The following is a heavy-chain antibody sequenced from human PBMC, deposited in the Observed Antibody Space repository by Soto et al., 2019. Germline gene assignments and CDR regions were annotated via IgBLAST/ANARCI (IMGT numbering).Heavy chain of an antibody. Sequence: SVKVSCKASGGTFSSYAISWVRQAPGQGLEWMGGIIPIFGTANYAQKFQGRVTITADESTSTAYMELSSLRSEDTAVYYCARLRDGYNYFDYWGQGTLVTVS. CDR1: GGTFSSYA. V-gene: IGHV1-69*13. D-gene: IGHD5-12*01. J-gene: IGHJ4*02. CDR2: IIPIFGTA. CDR3: ARLRDGYNYFDY.